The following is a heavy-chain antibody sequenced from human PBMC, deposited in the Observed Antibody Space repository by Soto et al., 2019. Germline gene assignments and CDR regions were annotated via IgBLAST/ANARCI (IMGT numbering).Heavy chain of an antibody. CDR3: ARDRPHDFWSGYYSNDAFDI. CDR2: IIPIFGTA. V-gene: IGHV1-69*06. Sequence: SVKVSCKASGGTFSSYAISWVRQAPGQGLEWMGGIIPIFGTANYAQKFQGRVTITADKSTSTAYMELSSLRSEDTAVYYCARDRPHDFWSGYYSNDAFDIWGQGTMVTVS. D-gene: IGHD3-3*01. J-gene: IGHJ3*02. CDR1: GGTFSSYA.